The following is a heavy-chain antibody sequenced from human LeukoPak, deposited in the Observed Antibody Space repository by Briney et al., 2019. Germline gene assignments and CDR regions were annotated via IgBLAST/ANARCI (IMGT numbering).Heavy chain of an antibody. V-gene: IGHV3-23*01. CDR3: AQWGDFDVLTGYYVPDF. CDR2: ITGSDGNT. D-gene: IGHD3-9*01. Sequence: GAFLRLSCAASGFTFSNYAMSWVRQAPGKGLEWVSAITGSDGNTYYADPVKGRFTISRDNSKNTLYLQMNSLRAEDTAVYYCAQWGDFDVLTGYYVPDFWGQGTLVTVSS. J-gene: IGHJ4*02. CDR1: GFTFSNYA.